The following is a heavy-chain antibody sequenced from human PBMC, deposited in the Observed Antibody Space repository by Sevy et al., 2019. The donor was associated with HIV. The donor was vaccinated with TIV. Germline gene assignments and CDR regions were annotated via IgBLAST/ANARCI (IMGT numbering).Heavy chain of an antibody. J-gene: IGHJ6*02. V-gene: IGHV3-21*01. CDR1: GFTFHMYT. Sequence: GGSLRLSCAASGFTFHMYTMNWVRQAPGKGLEWVSSISSSSRSTYYADSVKSRFTISRHNANSSMNLQVNSLRTEVTAVDYSAWRKFYKSWSGSKPDKNYDQYDGLDLWGQGTTVTVSS. CDR2: ISSSSRST. D-gene: IGHD3-3*01. CDR3: AWRKFYKSWSGSKPDKNYDQYDGLDL.